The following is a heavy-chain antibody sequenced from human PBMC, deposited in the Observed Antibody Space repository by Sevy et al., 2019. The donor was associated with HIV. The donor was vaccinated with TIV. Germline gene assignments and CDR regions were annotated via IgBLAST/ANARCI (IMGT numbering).Heavy chain of an antibody. J-gene: IGHJ4*02. Sequence: SETLSLTCTVSGGYITSLYWNWIRQPPGKGLDWIANIYYNGHINYNPSLKSRFTLSLDTSKNQFSLRLSSVTAADTAMYYCAGENAWGRGYSWGQGTLVTVSS. V-gene: IGHV4-59*08. CDR1: GGYITSLY. CDR3: AGENAWGRGYS. CDR2: IYYNGHI. D-gene: IGHD1-26*01.